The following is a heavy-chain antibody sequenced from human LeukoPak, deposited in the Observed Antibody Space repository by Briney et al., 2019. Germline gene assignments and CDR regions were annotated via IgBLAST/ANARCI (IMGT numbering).Heavy chain of an antibody. V-gene: IGHV3-11*01. CDR3: ARIESAYYFYYMDV. CDR1: GFTFSDYY. Sequence: GGSLRLSCAASGFTFSDYYMSWIRQTPGRGLDWVSYISGTGKTIYYADSVKGRFTISRDNAKNSLYLQMNSLRVEDTAVYYCARIESAYYFYYMDVWGKGTTVTVSS. D-gene: IGHD4/OR15-4a*01. J-gene: IGHJ6*03. CDR2: ISGTGKTI.